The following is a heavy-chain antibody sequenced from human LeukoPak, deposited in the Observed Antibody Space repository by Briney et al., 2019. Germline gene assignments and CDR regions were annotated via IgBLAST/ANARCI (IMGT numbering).Heavy chain of an antibody. CDR1: GFTFSSYG. V-gene: IGHV3-21*01. CDR3: ARSEFEAFDM. CDR2: INSNSNYM. J-gene: IGHJ3*02. D-gene: IGHD3-10*01. Sequence: GSLRLSCAASGFTFSSYGMHWVRQAPGKGLEWVSSINSNSNYMSYADSVKGRFTISRDNAKNSLYLQMTSLRAEDTAVYYCARSEFEAFDMWGQGTMVTVSS.